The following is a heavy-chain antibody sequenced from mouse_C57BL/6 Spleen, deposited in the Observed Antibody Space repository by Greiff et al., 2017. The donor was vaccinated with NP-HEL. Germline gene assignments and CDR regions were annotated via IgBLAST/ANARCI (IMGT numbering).Heavy chain of an antibody. CDR2: IDPSDSYT. D-gene: IGHD5-5*01. CDR1: SYTFTSYW. V-gene: IGHV1-69*01. CDR3: ARDYPYYYAMDY. Sequence: VQLQQPGAELVMPGASVKLSCKASSYTFTSYWMHWVKQRPGQGLEWIGEIDPSDSYTNYNQKFKGKSTLTVDKSSSTAYMQLSSLTSEDSAVYYCARDYPYYYAMDYWGQGTSVTVSS. J-gene: IGHJ4*01.